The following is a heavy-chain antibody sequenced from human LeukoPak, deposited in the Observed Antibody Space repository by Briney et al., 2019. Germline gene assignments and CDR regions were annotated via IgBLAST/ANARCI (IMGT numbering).Heavy chain of an antibody. V-gene: IGHV3-53*01. CDR3: ARDLHISGWYALFDF. J-gene: IGHJ4*02. Sequence: GGSRTLSCPVSGFTVSSNHMSWVRQAPGKGLDWVSVLLTDGTTYYADSVKGRFTTSRDNSKNTLFLQMTSLRADDTAVYYCARDLHISGWYALFDFWGQGALVTVSS. CDR1: GFTVSSNH. D-gene: IGHD6-19*01. CDR2: LLTDGTT.